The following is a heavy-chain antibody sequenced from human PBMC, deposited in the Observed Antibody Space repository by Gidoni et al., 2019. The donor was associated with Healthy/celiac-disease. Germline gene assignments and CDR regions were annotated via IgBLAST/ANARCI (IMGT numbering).Heavy chain of an antibody. CDR1: GYSFTSYW. V-gene: IGHV5-10-1*01. CDR3: ARHGVGYCSGGSCYGNYYYYGMDV. J-gene: IGHJ6*02. D-gene: IGHD2-15*01. Sequence: EVQLVQSGAEVKKPGESLRISCKGSGYSFTSYWISWVRQMPGKGLEWMGRIDPSDSYTNYSPSFQGHVTISADKSISTAYLQWSSLKASDTAMYYCARHGVGYCSGGSCYGNYYYYGMDVWGQGTTVTVSS. CDR2: IDPSDSYT.